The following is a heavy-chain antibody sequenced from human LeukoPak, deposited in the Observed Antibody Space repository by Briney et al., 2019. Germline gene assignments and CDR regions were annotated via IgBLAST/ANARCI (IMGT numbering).Heavy chain of an antibody. V-gene: IGHV4-38-2*01. CDR2: MYHSGST. J-gene: IGHJ4*02. D-gene: IGHD2-2*01. CDR1: GYSISSGYY. CDR3: ARCTPVPAGTDY. Sequence: MTSETLSLTCAVSGYSISSGYYWAWIRQPPGKGLEWIGNMYHSGSTYYNPSLKSRVTISVDKSKNQLSLKLTSVTAADTAVYYCARCTPVPAGTDYWGQGTLVTVSS.